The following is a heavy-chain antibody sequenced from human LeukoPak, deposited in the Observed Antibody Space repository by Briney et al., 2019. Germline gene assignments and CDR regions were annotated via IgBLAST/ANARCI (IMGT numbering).Heavy chain of an antibody. V-gene: IGHV4-34*01. CDR3: ARGQVVTAILNWFDP. Sequence: SETLSLTCAVSGGSFSGYYWSWIRQPPGKGLEWIGEINHSGSTNYNPSLKSRVTISVDTSKNQFSLKLSSVTAADTAVYYCARGQVVTAILNWFDPWGQGTLVTVPS. CDR2: INHSGST. CDR1: GGSFSGYY. J-gene: IGHJ5*02. D-gene: IGHD2-21*02.